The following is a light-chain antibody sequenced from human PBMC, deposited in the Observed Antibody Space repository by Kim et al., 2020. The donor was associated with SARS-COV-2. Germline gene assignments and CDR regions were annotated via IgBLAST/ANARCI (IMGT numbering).Light chain of an antibody. CDR3: QQYDGFMYT. CDR1: QIVSSNY. J-gene: IGKJ2*01. V-gene: IGKV3-20*01. CDR2: GAY. Sequence: EIVLTQSPGTLSLSPGEGATLSCRASQIVSSNYLTWYQHKPGQAPRVLIYGAYRRATGIPDRFSGSGSGTDFTLTISRLEPEDFAVYYCQQYDGFMYTFGQGTKLEI.